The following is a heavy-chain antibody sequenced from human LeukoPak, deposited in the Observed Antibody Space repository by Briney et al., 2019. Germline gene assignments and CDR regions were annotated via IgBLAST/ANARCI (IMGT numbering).Heavy chain of an antibody. CDR1: GYTFTGYY. CDR2: INPNSGGT. V-gene: IGHV1-2*02. Sequence: ASVKVSCKASGYTFTGYYMHWVRQAPGQGLEWMGWINPNSGGTNYAQKFQGRVTMTRDTSISTAYMELSRLRSDDTAVYYCARELGYYDILTGYNWFDPWGQGTLVTVSS. J-gene: IGHJ5*02. CDR3: ARELGYYDILTGYNWFDP. D-gene: IGHD3-9*01.